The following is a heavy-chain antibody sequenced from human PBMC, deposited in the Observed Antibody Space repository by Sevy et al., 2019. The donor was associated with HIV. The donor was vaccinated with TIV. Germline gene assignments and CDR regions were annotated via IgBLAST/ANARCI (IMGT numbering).Heavy chain of an antibody. CDR1: GASINSYY. V-gene: IGHV4-59*01. Sequence: SETLSLSCTVSGASINSYYWSWIRQPPGKGLEFIGYIYYIGSGNYNPSLKSRVTMAIDTSNNQFSLELSSVTAADTAVYYCARLSGTSGWYLYSVDYWGLRTLVTVSS. D-gene: IGHD6-19*01. CDR2: IYYIGSG. CDR3: ARLSGTSGWYLYSVDY. J-gene: IGHJ4*02.